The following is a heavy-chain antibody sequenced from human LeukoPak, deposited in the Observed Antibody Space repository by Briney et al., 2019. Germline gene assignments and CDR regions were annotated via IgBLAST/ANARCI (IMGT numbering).Heavy chain of an antibody. Sequence: GASVKVSCKASGGTFSSYAISWVRQAPGQGLEWMGGIIPIFGTANYAQKFQGRVTITADESTSTAYMELSSLRPEDTAVYYCARDAVMSPYCSSTSCPGDRFDPWGQGTLVTVSS. J-gene: IGHJ5*02. CDR1: GGTFSSYA. CDR3: ARDAVMSPYCSSTSCPGDRFDP. D-gene: IGHD2-2*01. CDR2: IIPIFGTA. V-gene: IGHV1-69*13.